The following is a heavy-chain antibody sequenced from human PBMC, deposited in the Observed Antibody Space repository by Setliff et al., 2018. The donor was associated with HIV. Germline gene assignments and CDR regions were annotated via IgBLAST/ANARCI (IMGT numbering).Heavy chain of an antibody. CDR3: ARGQKAMDV. V-gene: IGHV3-7*05. CDR1: GFSFSSYW. J-gene: IGHJ6*03. CDR2: IKQDGSEK. Sequence: GGSLRFSCAASGFSFSSYWMSWVRQAPGKGLEWVANIKQDGSEKYYVDSVKGRFTISRDNARNSLYLQMNSLRAEDTAVYYCARGQKAMDVWGKGTTVTVSS.